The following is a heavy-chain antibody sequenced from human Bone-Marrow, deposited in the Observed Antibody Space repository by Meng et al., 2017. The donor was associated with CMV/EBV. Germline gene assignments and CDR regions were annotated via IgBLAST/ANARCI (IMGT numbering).Heavy chain of an antibody. CDR2: IYYSGST. V-gene: IGHV4-59*01. Sequence: SETLSLTCTVSGSSISSYYWSWIRQPPGKGLEWIGYIYYSGSTNYNPYLKSRVTISVDTSKNQFSLKLSSVTAADTAVYYCARARSGGRYYYGMDVWGQGTTVTVSS. CDR3: ARARSGGRYYYGMDV. D-gene: IGHD1-26*01. CDR1: GSSISSYY. J-gene: IGHJ6*02.